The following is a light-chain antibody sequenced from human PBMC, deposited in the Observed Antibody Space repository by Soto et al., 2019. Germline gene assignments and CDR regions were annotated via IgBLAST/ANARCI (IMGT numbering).Light chain of an antibody. J-gene: IGKJ1*01. CDR2: DAS. CDR3: QQYNDWPLT. V-gene: IGKV3-11*01. Sequence: EIVLTQAPASLSLSPGEIATLSVRASQSVSSYLAWYQQKPGQAPRLLIYDASNRATGIPARFSGSGSGTDFTLTISSLEPEDFALYYCQQYNDWPLTFGQGTKVDIK. CDR1: QSVSSY.